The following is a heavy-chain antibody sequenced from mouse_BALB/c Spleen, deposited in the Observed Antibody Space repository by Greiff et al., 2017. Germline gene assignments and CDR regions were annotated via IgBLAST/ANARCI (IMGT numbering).Heavy chain of an antibody. J-gene: IGHJ4*01. Sequence: VQLQQSGAELVKPGASVKLSCTASGFNIKDYYMHWVKQRPEQGLEWIGWIDPENGNTIYDPKFQGKASITADTSSNTAYLQLSSLTSEDTAVYYCARYGNYADYWGQGTSVTVSS. CDR2: IDPENGNT. V-gene: IGHV14-1*02. CDR3: ARYGNYADY. D-gene: IGHD2-1*01. CDR1: GFNIKDYY.